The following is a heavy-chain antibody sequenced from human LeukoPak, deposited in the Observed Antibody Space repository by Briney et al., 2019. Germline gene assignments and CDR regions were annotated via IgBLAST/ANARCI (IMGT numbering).Heavy chain of an antibody. CDR3: AKGTRYFDWLFLDY. D-gene: IGHD3-9*01. CDR1: GFTFSSYA. V-gene: IGHV3-23*01. CDR2: ISGSGGST. J-gene: IGHJ4*02. Sequence: GRSLRLSCAASGFTFSSYAMSGVRQAPGKGLEWLSAISGSGGSTYYADSVKGRFTISRDNSKNTLYLQMNSLRAEDTAVYYCAKGTRYFDWLFLDYWGQGTLVTVSS.